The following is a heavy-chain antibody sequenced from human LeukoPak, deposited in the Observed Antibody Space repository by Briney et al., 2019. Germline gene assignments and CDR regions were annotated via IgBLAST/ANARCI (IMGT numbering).Heavy chain of an antibody. CDR3: AKDTSSWYHDAFDI. CDR1: GFTFSSYW. D-gene: IGHD6-13*01. V-gene: IGHV3-74*01. Sequence: GGSLRLSCAASGFTFSSYWMHWVRQVPGKGLVWVARINPGGSSITYADSVKGRFTISRDNAKNSLYLQMNSLRAEDTALYYCAKDTSSWYHDAFDIWGQGTMVTVSS. J-gene: IGHJ3*02. CDR2: INPGGSSI.